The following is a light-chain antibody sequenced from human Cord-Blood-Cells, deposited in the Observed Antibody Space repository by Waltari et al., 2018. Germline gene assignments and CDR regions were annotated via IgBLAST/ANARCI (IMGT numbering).Light chain of an antibody. J-gene: IGLJ1*01. V-gene: IGLV3-21*04. CDR2: YDS. Sequence: SYVLTQPPSVSVAPGKTARITCGGNNIGSQSVHWYQQKPGQAPVLVIYYDSDRPSGIPERVSGSNSGNTATLTISRVEAGDEADYYCQVWDSSSDHYVFGTGTKVTVL. CDR1: NIGSQS. CDR3: QVWDSSSDHYV.